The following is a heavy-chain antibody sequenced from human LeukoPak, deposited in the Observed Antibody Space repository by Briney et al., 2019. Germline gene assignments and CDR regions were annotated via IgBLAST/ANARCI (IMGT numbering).Heavy chain of an antibody. CDR1: GLPVTYYW. J-gene: IGHJ4*02. D-gene: IGHD1-26*01. CDR2: VNRDGTIT. CDR3: AREKEWELREHQVDY. Sequence: GGSLRLSCAASGLPVTYYWMHWVRQAPGKGLVWVSRVNRDGTITNYADSVKGRFTISRDQAKNTVYLQMNSLRAEDTAVYYCAREKEWELREHQVDYWGQGTLVTVSS. V-gene: IGHV3-74*01.